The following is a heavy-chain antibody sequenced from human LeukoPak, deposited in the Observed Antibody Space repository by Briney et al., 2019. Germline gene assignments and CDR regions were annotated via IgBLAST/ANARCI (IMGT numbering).Heavy chain of an antibody. D-gene: IGHD3-10*01. V-gene: IGHV3-30*03. J-gene: IGHJ4*02. CDR2: ISYDGSNK. CDR3: ATPMVRGVILDY. Sequence: GGSLRLSCAASGFTFSNAWMSWVRQAPGKGLEWVAVISYDGSNKYYADSVKGRFTISRDNSKNTLYLQMNSLRAEDTAVYYCATPMVRGVILDYWGQGTLVTVSS. CDR1: GFTFSNAW.